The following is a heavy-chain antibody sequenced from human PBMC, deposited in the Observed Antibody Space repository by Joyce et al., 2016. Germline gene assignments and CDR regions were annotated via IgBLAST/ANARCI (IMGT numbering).Heavy chain of an antibody. CDR3: AKADYGDKIDAFDI. Sequence: EVQLVESGGGLVQPGGSLRLSCAASEFTFSSYNMNWIRQAPVKVLEWFSYISSSSSTIYYADSVKGRFTISRDNAKNSLYLQMNSLRAEDTAVYYCAKADYGDKIDAFDIWGQGTMVTVSS. CDR2: ISSSSSTI. D-gene: IGHD4-17*01. CDR1: EFTFSSYN. V-gene: IGHV3-48*01. J-gene: IGHJ3*02.